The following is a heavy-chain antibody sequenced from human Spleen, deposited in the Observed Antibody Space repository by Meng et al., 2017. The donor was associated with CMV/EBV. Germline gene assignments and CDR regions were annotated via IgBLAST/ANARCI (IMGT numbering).Heavy chain of an antibody. Sequence: SETLSLTCAVYGGSFSGYYWSWIRQPPGKGLEWIGEINHSGSTNYNPSLKSRVTISVDTSKNQFSLKLSSVTAADTAVYYCARHYYDSSGYYNSGGVYYWGQGTLVTVSS. J-gene: IGHJ4*02. V-gene: IGHV4-34*01. CDR1: GGSFSGYY. CDR2: INHSGST. D-gene: IGHD3-22*01. CDR3: ARHYYDSSGYYNSGGVYY.